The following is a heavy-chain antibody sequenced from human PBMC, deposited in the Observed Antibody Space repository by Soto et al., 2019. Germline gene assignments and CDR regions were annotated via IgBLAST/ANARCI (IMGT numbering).Heavy chain of an antibody. CDR3: ARRYGLSAFDI. J-gene: IGHJ3*02. Sequence: QVQLQESGPGLVKPSETPSLTCTVSGGSISSYYWSWIRQPPGKGLEWIGDIYYSGSTNYNPSLKSRVTISVDTSKNQFSLKLSSVTAADTAVYYCARRYGLSAFDIWGQGTMVTVSS. D-gene: IGHD3-10*01. CDR2: IYYSGST. V-gene: IGHV4-59*08. CDR1: GGSISSYY.